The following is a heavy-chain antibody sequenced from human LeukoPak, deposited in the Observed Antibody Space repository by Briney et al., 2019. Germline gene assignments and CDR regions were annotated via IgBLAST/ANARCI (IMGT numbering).Heavy chain of an antibody. D-gene: IGHD3-3*01. V-gene: IGHV3-48*04. CDR2: ISSSSSTI. Sequence: GGSLRLSCAASGFTFSSYSMNWVRQAPGKGLEWVSYISSSSSTIYYADSVKGRFTISRDNAKNSLYLQMNGLRAEDTAVYYCARAEYYDFWSGYYTGYDYWGQGTLVTVSS. J-gene: IGHJ4*02. CDR1: GFTFSSYS. CDR3: ARAEYYDFWSGYYTGYDY.